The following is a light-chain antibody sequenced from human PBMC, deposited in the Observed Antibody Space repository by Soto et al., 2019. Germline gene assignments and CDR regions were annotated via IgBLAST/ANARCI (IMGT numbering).Light chain of an antibody. CDR3: KQYKYFSPWT. Sequence: EIVMTQSQATLSVSPGVRATLSCRASQSVNSNLAWYQQKPRQAPRLLIYGASTRATGIPARFSGSASWTEFLLTISSLQSEDFVVYYCKQYKYFSPWTFGHGTKV. J-gene: IGKJ1*01. CDR2: GAS. V-gene: IGKV3-15*01. CDR1: QSVNSN.